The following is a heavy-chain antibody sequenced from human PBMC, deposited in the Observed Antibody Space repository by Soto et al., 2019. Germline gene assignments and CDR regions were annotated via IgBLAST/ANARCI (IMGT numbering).Heavy chain of an antibody. CDR1: GFSLSTSGVG. CDR3: AHRRGYYYDSSGYYYPLGGMDV. Sequence: QITLKESGPTLVKPTQTLTLTCTFSGFSLSTSGVGVGWIRQPPGKALEWLALIYWDDDKRYSPSLKSRLTITKDTSKNQVVLTMTNMDPVDTATYYCAHRRGYYYDSSGYYYPLGGMDVWGQGTTVTVSS. V-gene: IGHV2-5*02. CDR2: IYWDDDK. J-gene: IGHJ6*02. D-gene: IGHD3-22*01.